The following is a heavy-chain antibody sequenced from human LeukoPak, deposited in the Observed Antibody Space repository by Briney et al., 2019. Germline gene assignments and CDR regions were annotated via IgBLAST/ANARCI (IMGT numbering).Heavy chain of an antibody. CDR3: ARADRFGELYPIGSNYYYYYGMDV. CDR1: GYTFTSYY. V-gene: IGHV1-46*01. J-gene: IGHJ6*02. Sequence: GASVKVSCKASGYTFTSYYMHWVRQAPGQGLEWMGIINPSGGSTSYAQKFQGRVTMTRDTSTSTVYMELSSLRSEDTAVYYCARADRFGELYPIGSNYYYYYGMDVWGQGTTVTVSS. CDR2: INPSGGST. D-gene: IGHD3-10*01.